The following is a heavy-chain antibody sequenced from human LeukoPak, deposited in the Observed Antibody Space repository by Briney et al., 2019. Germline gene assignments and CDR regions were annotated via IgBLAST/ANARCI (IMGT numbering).Heavy chain of an antibody. Sequence: SETLSLTCTVSNDSISSYYWSWIRQTPGKGLEWIGFVYYSGSTYYNPFLKSRVTMSMDTSKNQFSLKLSSVTAADTAVYYCARDSIAVAGTFDYWGQGTLVTVSS. D-gene: IGHD6-19*01. V-gene: IGHV4-59*01. J-gene: IGHJ4*02. CDR3: ARDSIAVAGTFDY. CDR1: NDSISSYY. CDR2: VYYSGST.